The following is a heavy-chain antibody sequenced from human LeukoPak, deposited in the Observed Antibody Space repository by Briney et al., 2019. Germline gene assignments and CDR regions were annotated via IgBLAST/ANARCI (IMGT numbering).Heavy chain of an antibody. CDR3: ARGVAVANYGMDV. V-gene: IGHV4-34*01. J-gene: IGHJ6*02. D-gene: IGHD6-19*01. Sequence: SETLSLTCAVYGGSFSGYYWSWIRQPPGKGLEWIGEINHSGSTNYNPSLKSRVTISVDTSKNQFSLKLSSVTAADTAVYYCARGVAVANYGMDVWGQGTTVTVSS. CDR1: GGSFSGYY. CDR2: INHSGST.